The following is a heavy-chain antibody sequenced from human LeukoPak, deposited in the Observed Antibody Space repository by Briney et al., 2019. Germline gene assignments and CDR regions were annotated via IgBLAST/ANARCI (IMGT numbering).Heavy chain of an antibody. Sequence: GGSLRLSCAASGFTFSSYWMSWVRQAPGKGLEWVANIKKDGSEKYYVDSVKGRFTISRDNAKTSLYLQMNSLRAEDTAVYYCARGNDYYDTSGYYYWGQGTLVTVSS. J-gene: IGHJ4*02. CDR3: ARGNDYYDTSGYYY. CDR2: IKKDGSEK. V-gene: IGHV3-7*01. CDR1: GFTFSSYW. D-gene: IGHD3-22*01.